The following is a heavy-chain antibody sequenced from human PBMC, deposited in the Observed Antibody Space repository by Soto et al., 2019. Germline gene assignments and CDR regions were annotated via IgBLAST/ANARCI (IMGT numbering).Heavy chain of an antibody. V-gene: IGHV1-8*01. CDR3: AKDFGGLYSWFDP. CDR2: MSPNNGQT. D-gene: IGHD3-16*01. Sequence: ASVTVSCKASEYMFTSYDINWVRQAAGQGLEWLGRMSPNNGQTDYAQKFQGRRNMTRDTSINTVYMELSSLTSEDTAVYYCAKDFGGLYSWFDPWGQGTLVTVSS. CDR1: EYMFTSYD. J-gene: IGHJ5*02.